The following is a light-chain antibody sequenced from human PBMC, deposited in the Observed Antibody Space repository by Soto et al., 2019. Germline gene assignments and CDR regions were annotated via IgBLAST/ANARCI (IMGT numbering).Light chain of an antibody. J-gene: IGKJ4*01. CDR3: QQSYSIPLT. CDR1: QSMNHY. Sequence: DIQMTQSPSSLSASVGDRVTITCRASQSMNHYLNWYQQKPGKAPKLLIYAASDLQSGVPSRFSGSGSGTDFALTISSLQPEDFATYYCQQSYSIPLTFGGGTKVEIK. V-gene: IGKV1-39*01. CDR2: AAS.